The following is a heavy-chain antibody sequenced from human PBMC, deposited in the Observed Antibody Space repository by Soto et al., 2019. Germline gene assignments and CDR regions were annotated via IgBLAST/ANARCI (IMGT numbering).Heavy chain of an antibody. V-gene: IGHV4-59*01. D-gene: IGHD1-26*01. CDR1: GGSISSYY. CDR2: IYYSGST. Sequence: SSETLPLTCTVSGGSISSYYWSWIRQPPGKGLEWIGYIYYSGSTNYNPPLKSRVSMAVDTSKNQFSLNLSSVTAADTAIYYCAGVGDGHFDYWGQGALVTVSS. CDR3: AGVGDGHFDY. J-gene: IGHJ4*02.